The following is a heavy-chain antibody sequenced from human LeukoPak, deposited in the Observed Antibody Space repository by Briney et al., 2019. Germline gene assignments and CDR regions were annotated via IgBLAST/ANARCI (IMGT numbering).Heavy chain of an antibody. CDR1: GFTFSTYS. D-gene: IGHD3-3*01. CDR2: ISSSLSTI. CDR3: ARDDWEWDF. Sequence: GGSLRLSCAASGFTFSTYSMNWVRQAPGKGLEWVSYISSSLSTIYYADSVKGRFTISRDNAKNSLYLQMSSLRREDTAVYYCARDDWEWDFWGQGTLVTVSS. V-gene: IGHV3-48*01. J-gene: IGHJ4*02.